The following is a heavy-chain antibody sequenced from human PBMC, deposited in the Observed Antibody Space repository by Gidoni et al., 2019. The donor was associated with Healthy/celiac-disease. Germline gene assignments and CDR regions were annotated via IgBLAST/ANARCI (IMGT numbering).Heavy chain of an antibody. J-gene: IGHJ4*02. CDR3: ARDVGYCSGGSCYEYYFDY. D-gene: IGHD2-15*01. CDR2: IWYDGSNK. CDR1: GFTFSSYG. Sequence: QVQLVESGGGVVQPGRSLRLSCAASGFTFSSYGMHWVRQAPGKGLEWVAVIWYDGSNKYYADSVKGRFTISRDNSKNTLYLQMNSLRAEDTAVYYCARDVGYCSGGSCYEYYFDYWGQGTLVTVSS. V-gene: IGHV3-33*01.